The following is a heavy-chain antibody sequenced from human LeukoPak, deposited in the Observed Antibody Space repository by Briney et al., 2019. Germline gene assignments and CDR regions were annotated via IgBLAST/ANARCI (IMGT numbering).Heavy chain of an antibody. J-gene: IGHJ1*01. D-gene: IGHD2-8*01. CDR1: GYTLTSFD. Sequence: ASVKVSCKASGYTLTSFDINWVRQATGQGLEWMGWMNPNSGDTAYAQNFQGRVTISRTTSQSTAYMELSSLRSEDTAVYYCASANYQHWGQGTLDTVSS. CDR2: MNPNSGDT. V-gene: IGHV1-8*03. CDR3: ASANYQH.